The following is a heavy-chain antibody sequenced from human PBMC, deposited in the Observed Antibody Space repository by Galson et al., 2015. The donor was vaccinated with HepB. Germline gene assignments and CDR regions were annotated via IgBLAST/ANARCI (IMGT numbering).Heavy chain of an antibody. D-gene: IGHD3/OR15-3a*01. V-gene: IGHV4-31*09. CDR3: AKHTMIIGVRGFGT. CDR2: IYYSGST. J-gene: IGHJ3*01. CDR1: GGSISSGGYY. Sequence: QVQLQESGPGLVKPSETLSLTCTVSGGSISSGGYYWSWIRQHPGKGLEWIGYIYYSGSTYYNPSLKSRVIILVDKSKNQLSLRLSSVTAADTAVYYCAKHTMIIGVRGFGTWGQGTMVTVSS.